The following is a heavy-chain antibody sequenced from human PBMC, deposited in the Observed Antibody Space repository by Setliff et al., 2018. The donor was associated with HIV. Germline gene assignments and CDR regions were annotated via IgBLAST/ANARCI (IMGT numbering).Heavy chain of an antibody. D-gene: IGHD3-10*01. CDR1: GYSFPTYW. Sequence: PGESLKISCKASGYSFPTYWIAWVRQMPGKGLEWMGIIYPGDSDTRYSPSFQGQVTISADKSISTAYLQWSSLKASDTAMYYCARPATYGTLDAFDIWGQGTMVTVSS. CDR3: ARPATYGTLDAFDI. CDR2: IYPGDSDT. V-gene: IGHV5-51*01. J-gene: IGHJ3*02.